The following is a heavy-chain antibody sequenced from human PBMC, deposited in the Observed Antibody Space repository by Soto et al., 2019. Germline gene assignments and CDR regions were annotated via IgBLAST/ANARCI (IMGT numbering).Heavy chain of an antibody. CDR3: ARGVVLRFLEWLSSRHTGEYYFDY. Sequence: PGGSLRLSCAASGFTVSSNYMSWVRQAPGKGLEWVSVIYSGGSTYYADSVKGRFTISRHNSKNTLYLQMNSLRAEDTAVYYCARGVVLRFLEWLSSRHTGEYYFDYWGQGTLVTVSS. CDR2: IYSGGST. CDR1: GFTVSSNY. J-gene: IGHJ4*02. D-gene: IGHD3-3*01. V-gene: IGHV3-53*04.